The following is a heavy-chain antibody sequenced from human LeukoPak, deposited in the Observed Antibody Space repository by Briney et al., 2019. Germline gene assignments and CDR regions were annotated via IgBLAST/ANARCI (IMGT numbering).Heavy chain of an antibody. Sequence: ASVKVSCKASGGTFSSYAISWVRQAPGQGLEWMGGIIPIFGTANYAQKFQGRVTITADESTSTAYMELSSLRSEDTAVYYCARSPGRSSSSSPGDYWGQGTLVTVSS. J-gene: IGHJ4*02. CDR1: GGTFSSYA. CDR3: ARSPGRSSSSSPGDY. CDR2: IIPIFGTA. D-gene: IGHD6-13*01. V-gene: IGHV1-69*13.